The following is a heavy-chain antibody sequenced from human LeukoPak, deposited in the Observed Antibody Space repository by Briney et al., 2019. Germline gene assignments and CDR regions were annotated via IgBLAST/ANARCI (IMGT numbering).Heavy chain of an antibody. CDR3: ADLGITMIGGV. J-gene: IGHJ6*04. V-gene: IGHV3-23*01. CDR1: GFTFSSYA. D-gene: IGHD3-10*02. Sequence: VGSLRLSCAASGFTFSSYAMSWGRQSPGKGLGCVSAISGSVGITSYAESVKGRFTTSKDKAKNSLYLQINSLRAEDTAVYYCADLGITMIGGVWGKGTTVTISS. CDR2: ISGSVGIT.